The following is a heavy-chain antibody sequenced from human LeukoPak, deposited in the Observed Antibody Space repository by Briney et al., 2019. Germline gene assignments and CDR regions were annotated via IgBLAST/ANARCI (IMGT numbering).Heavy chain of an antibody. CDR2: IHYSGST. CDR3: AKSGLPTVVTPGRGIHYFDY. V-gene: IGHV4-39*07. CDR1: GGSISSSSYY. Sequence: SETLSLTCTVSGGSISSSSYYWGWIRQPPGKGLEWIGSIHYSGSTNYNPSLKSRVTISVDTSKNQFSLKLSSVTAADTAVYYCAKSGLPTVVTPGRGIHYFDYWGQGTLVTVSS. D-gene: IGHD4-23*01. J-gene: IGHJ4*02.